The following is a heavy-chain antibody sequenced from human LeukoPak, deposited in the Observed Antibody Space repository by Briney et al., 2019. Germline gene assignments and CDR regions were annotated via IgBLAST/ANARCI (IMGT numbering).Heavy chain of an antibody. D-gene: IGHD7-27*01. V-gene: IGHV3-33*01. J-gene: IGHJ3*02. CDR1: GFTFSRFG. CDR3: ASGPQLGIVASPTSFDAFDI. Sequence: GRSLRLSCAASGFTFSRFGMHWVRQAPGKGLEWVAVIWYDGSNKYYGDSVMGRFTISRDNSKNMLYLQMDSLRAGDTAVYYCASGPQLGIVASPTSFDAFDIWGQGTMVTVSS. CDR2: IWYDGSNK.